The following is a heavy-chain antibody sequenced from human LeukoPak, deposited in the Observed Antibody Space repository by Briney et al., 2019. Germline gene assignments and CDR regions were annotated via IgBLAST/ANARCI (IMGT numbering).Heavy chain of an antibody. D-gene: IGHD5-24*01. CDR2: ISYDGSNK. Sequence: GGSLRLSCAASGFTFSSYAMHWVRQAPGKGLEWVAVISYDGSNKYYADSVKGRFTISRDNSKNTLYLQMNSLRAEDTAVYYCARGSEGAGDGYNPDYWGQGTLVTVSS. V-gene: IGHV3-30*04. CDR3: ARGSEGAGDGYNPDY. J-gene: IGHJ4*02. CDR1: GFTFSSYA.